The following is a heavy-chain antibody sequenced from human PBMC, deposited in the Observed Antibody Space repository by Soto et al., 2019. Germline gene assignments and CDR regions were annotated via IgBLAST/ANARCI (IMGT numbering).Heavy chain of an antibody. J-gene: IGHJ5*02. Sequence: LSLGCTVSGGLISSGDYYWSWIRQHPGKGREWIGYIYYSGITYYNPSLKSRVTISVDTSKNQFSLKLSSVTAADTAVYYWARDGGGDSNWFDPWGQGTLVTVSS. D-gene: IGHD3-16*01. CDR1: GGLISSGDYY. CDR3: ARDGGGDSNWFDP. V-gene: IGHV4-30-4*01. CDR2: IYYSGIT.